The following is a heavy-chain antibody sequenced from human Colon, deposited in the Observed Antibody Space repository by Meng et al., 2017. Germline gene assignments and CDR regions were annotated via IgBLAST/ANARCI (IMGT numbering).Heavy chain of an antibody. CDR2: IYTSGHT. V-gene: IGHV4-61*02. CDR3: ARGGAEYYDRGGYEFYH. CDR1: GASVSSGDNY. Sequence: SETLSLTCTVSGASVSSGDNYWSWVRQPAGKGLEWIGRIYTSGHTNYNPSLKSRLTISLETSKNQFSLKLSSVAAADTAIYFCARGGAEYYDRGGYEFYHWGQGTLVTVSS. D-gene: IGHD3-22*01. J-gene: IGHJ4*02.